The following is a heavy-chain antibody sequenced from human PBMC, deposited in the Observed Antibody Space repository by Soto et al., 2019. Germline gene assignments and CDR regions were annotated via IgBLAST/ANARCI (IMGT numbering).Heavy chain of an antibody. J-gene: IGHJ4*02. CDR1: GYTFTSSW. CDR3: AIQGTDAEGFDY. V-gene: IGHV5-51*01. CDR2: IYPGDSHT. Sequence: GESLKISCKASGYTFTSSWIAWVRQMPEKGLEWMGIIYPGDSHTRYSPSFQGQVTISADKSISTAFLQWSSLKASDTAMYYCAIQGTDAEGFDYWGPGTLVTVSS.